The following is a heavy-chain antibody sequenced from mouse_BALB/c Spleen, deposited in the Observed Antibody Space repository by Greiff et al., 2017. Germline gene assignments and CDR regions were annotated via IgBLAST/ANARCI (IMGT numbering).Heavy chain of an antibody. D-gene: IGHD1-1*01. J-gene: IGHJ4*01. CDR1: GFSLTSYG. V-gene: IGHV2-9*02. Sequence: QVQLKESGPGLVAPSQSLSITCTVSGFSLTSYGVHWVRQPPGKGLEWLGVIWAGGSTNYNSALMSRLTISKDNSKSQVFLKMNSLQTDDTAMYYCARYYYGSSYYAMDYWGQGTSVTVSS. CDR2: IWAGGST. CDR3: ARYYYGSSYYAMDY.